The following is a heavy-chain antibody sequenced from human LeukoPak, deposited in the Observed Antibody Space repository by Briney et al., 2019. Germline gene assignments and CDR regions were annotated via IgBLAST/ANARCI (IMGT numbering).Heavy chain of an antibody. CDR2: IYYSGST. V-gene: IGHV4-39*01. CDR3: SRQPLWLRWLFDY. Sequence: SETLSLTCTVSGGSISSSSYYWGWMRQPPGKGLEWIGSIYYSGSTYYNPSLKSRVTISVDTSKNQFSLKLSSVTAADTAVYYCSRQPLWLRWLFDYWGQGTLVNVSS. CDR1: GGSISSSSYY. D-gene: IGHD5-18*01. J-gene: IGHJ4*02.